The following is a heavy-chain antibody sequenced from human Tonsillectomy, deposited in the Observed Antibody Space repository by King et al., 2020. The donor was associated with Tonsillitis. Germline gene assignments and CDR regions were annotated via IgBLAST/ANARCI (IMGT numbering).Heavy chain of an antibody. CDR2: IYHSGST. J-gene: IGHJ3*01. Sequence: QLQESGSGLVKPSQTLSLTCAVSGGSVSSGDYSWSWIRQPPGKGLEWIGYIYHSGSTYYNPSLKSRVTISVDSSKNQFSLSLKSVTAADTAVYYCARLILAIGETHDVFDVWGQGTVVTVSS. D-gene: IGHD5-12*01. CDR1: GGSVSSGDYS. V-gene: IGHV4-30-2*01. CDR3: ARLILAIGETHDVFDV.